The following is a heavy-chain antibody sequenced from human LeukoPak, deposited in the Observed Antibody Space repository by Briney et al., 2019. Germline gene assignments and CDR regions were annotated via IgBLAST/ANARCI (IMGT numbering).Heavy chain of an antibody. CDR1: GFTFSSYG. J-gene: IGHJ4*02. V-gene: IGHV3-33*01. CDR3: ARDSAAAASFDY. CDR2: IWYDGSNK. D-gene: IGHD6-13*01. Sequence: GGSLRLSCAASGFTFSSYGMYWVRQAPGKGLEWVAVIWYDGSNKYYADSVKGRFTISRDNSKNTLYLQMNSLRAEDAAVYYCARDSAAAASFDYWGQGTLVTVSS.